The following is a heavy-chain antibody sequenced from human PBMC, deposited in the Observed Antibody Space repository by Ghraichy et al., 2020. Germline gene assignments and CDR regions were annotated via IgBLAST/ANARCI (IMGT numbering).Heavy chain of an antibody. CDR1: GGSISSSSYY. CDR2: IYYSGST. CDR3: ARLEYYDILAGYYIPSYFPP. J-gene: IGHJ4*02. Sequence: SETLSLTCTISGGSISSSSYYWGWIRQPPGKGLEWIGNIYYSGSTYYNPSLRSRVTISVDTPKNQFSMKLSSVTAADTAVYYCARLEYYDILAGYYIPSYFPPGGRGTLVPAPS. V-gene: IGHV4-39*01. D-gene: IGHD3-9*01.